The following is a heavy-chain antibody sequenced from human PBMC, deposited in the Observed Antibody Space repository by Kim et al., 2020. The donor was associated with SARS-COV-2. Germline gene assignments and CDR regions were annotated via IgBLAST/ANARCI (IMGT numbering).Heavy chain of an antibody. D-gene: IGHD4-17*01. Sequence: SETLSLTCAVYGGSFSGYYWSWIRQPPGKGLEWIGEINHSGSTNYNPSLKSRVTISVDTSKNQFSLKLSSVTAADTAVYYCASPVRNYYYYGMDVWGQGT. J-gene: IGHJ6*02. V-gene: IGHV4-34*01. CDR2: INHSGST. CDR1: GGSFSGYY. CDR3: ASPVRNYYYYGMDV.